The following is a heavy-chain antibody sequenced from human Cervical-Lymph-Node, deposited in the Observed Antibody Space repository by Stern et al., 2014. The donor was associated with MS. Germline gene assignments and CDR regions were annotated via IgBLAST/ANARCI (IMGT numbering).Heavy chain of an antibody. D-gene: IGHD4-17*01. Sequence: QVQLMQSGTEVRKPGASVKISCKTSGHTVTSYSLHWIRQAPGQGLEWIAVFSPSANRTTLAQKVQGRVTVTWDTSTSTLYLGLSSLRSDDTAVYYCATPLPYALWGQGTLVTVSS. CDR1: GHTVTSYS. J-gene: IGHJ4*02. CDR2: FSPSANRT. V-gene: IGHV1-46*01. CDR3: ATPLPYAL.